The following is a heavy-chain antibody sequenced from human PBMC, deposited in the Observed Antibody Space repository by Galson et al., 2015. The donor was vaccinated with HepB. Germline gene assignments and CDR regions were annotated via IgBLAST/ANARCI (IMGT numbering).Heavy chain of an antibody. CDR2: IKQDGSEA. J-gene: IGHJ4*02. D-gene: IGHD3-9*01. CDR3: VRETQYFDWLLHAPFFDF. Sequence: SLRLSCAVSGFTLSSFWMTWVRQAPGKGLEWVANIKQDGSEANYVDSVKGRFTVSRDNSKNSLYLQMNSLRAEDTAVYYCVRETQYFDWLLHAPFFDFWGQGTLVTVSS. CDR1: GFTLSSFW. V-gene: IGHV3-7*03.